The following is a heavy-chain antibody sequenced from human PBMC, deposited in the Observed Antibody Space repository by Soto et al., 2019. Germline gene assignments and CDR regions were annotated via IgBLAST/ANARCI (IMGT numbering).Heavy chain of an antibody. D-gene: IGHD3-22*01. CDR2: ISGSGGST. CDR1: GFTFSSYA. J-gene: IGHJ4*01. Sequence: GGSLRLSCAASGFTFSSYAMSWVRQAPGKGLEWVSAISGSGGSTYYADSVKGRFTISRDNSKNTLYLQMNSLRAEDTAVYYCAKGGEMYYYDSSGYYLIDFDYWGQEPWSPSPQ. V-gene: IGHV3-23*01. CDR3: AKGGEMYYYDSSGYYLIDFDY.